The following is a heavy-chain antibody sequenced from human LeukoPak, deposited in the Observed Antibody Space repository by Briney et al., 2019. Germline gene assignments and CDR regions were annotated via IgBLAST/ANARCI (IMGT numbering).Heavy chain of an antibody. V-gene: IGHV3-53*01. J-gene: IGHJ6*03. Sequence: GGSLRLSCAASGFTVSSNYMSWVRQAPGKGLEWVSVIYSGGSTYYADSVKGRFTISRDNSKNTLYLQMNSLRAEDTAVYYCASGWGKQQLVGLYYYYYMDVWGKGTTVTVSS. CDR3: ASGWGKQQLVGLYYYYYMDV. CDR1: GFTVSSNY. CDR2: IYSGGST. D-gene: IGHD6-13*01.